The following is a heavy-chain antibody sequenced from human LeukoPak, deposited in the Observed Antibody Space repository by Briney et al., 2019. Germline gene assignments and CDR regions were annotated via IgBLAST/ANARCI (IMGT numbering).Heavy chain of an antibody. CDR2: INHSGST. J-gene: IGHJ5*02. V-gene: IGHV4-34*01. CDR1: GGSFTGYY. D-gene: IGHD1-14*01. Sequence: SETLSLTCAVYGGSFTGYYWIWIRQPPGKGLEWIGEINHSGSTNYNPSLKSRVTISVDTSKNQFSLKLSSVTAADTAVYYCARARYRWFDPWGQGTLVTVSS. CDR3: ARARYRWFDP.